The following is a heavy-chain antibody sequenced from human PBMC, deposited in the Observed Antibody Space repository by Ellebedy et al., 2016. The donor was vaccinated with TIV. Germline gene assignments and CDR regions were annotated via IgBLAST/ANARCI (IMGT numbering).Heavy chain of an antibody. V-gene: IGHV4-59*01. CDR2: IYYSGST. Sequence: MPGGSLSLSCTVSGGSISSYYWSWIRQPPGKGLEWLGYIYYSGSTNYNPSLKSRVTISVDTSKNQFSRKLSSVTAADTAVYDCAREGGDQGSYRHFDYWGQGTLVTVSS. CDR1: GGSISSYY. J-gene: IGHJ4*02. D-gene: IGHD1-26*01. CDR3: AREGGDQGSYRHFDY.